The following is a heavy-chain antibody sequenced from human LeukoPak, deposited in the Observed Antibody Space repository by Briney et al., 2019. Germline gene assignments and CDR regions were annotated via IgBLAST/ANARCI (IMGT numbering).Heavy chain of an antibody. J-gene: IGHJ4*02. CDR3: AKAAAAPGFDF. Sequence: GGSLRLSCAASGFTSSSYALNWVRQAPGKGLEWVATVSGSGDRMYHADSVKGRFTIPRDNSKNTIYLQMNSLRAEDTALYYCAKAAAAPGFDFWGQGTLVTVSS. CDR2: VSGSGDRM. CDR1: GFTSSSYA. V-gene: IGHV3-23*01. D-gene: IGHD6-13*01.